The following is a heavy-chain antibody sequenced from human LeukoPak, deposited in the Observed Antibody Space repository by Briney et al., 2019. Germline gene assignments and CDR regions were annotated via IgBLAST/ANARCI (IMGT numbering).Heavy chain of an antibody. CDR1: EFTFSDYY. J-gene: IGHJ6*02. V-gene: IGHV3-11*01. Sequence: GGSLRLSCAASEFTFSDYYMSWIRQAPGKGLEWVSYISYSGDTIYYADSVKGRFTVSRDNAKNSLYLQMNSLRAEDTALYYCVKAHDYGDYGEVYGMDVWGQGTTVTVSS. CDR2: ISYSGDTI. CDR3: VKAHDYGDYGEVYGMDV. D-gene: IGHD4-17*01.